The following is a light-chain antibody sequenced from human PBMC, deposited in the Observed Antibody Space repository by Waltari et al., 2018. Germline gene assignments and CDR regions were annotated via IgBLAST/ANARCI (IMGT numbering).Light chain of an antibody. J-gene: IGKJ4*01. Sequence: EIVLTQSPATLSLSPGERATLSCRASQSVSSYLACYQQKPGQAPRLLIYDASNRATGIPARLSGSGSGTDFTLTISSLEPEDFAVYYCQQRSNWPLTFGGGTKVEIK. CDR1: QSVSSY. V-gene: IGKV3-11*01. CDR3: QQRSNWPLT. CDR2: DAS.